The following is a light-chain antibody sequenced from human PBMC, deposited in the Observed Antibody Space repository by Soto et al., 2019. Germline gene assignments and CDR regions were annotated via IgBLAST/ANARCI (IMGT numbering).Light chain of an antibody. V-gene: IGKV3-20*01. CDR1: QSVSSIY. CDR3: QQYGSSALT. J-gene: IGKJ4*01. Sequence: ENGLTQSPGTLSLSTGEGATLSCRVSQSVSSIYLAWYQRKPGQAPRLLIYGASSRATGIPDRFSGSGSGTDFTLTISRLEPEDFAVYYCQQYGSSALTFGGGTKVDIK. CDR2: GAS.